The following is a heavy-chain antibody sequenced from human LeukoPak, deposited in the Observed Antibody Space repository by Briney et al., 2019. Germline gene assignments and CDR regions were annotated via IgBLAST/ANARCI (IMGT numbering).Heavy chain of an antibody. J-gene: IGHJ4*02. CDR1: GFTFSSYE. D-gene: IGHD4-17*01. V-gene: IGHV3-48*03. CDR2: ISSSGSTI. CDR3: ATDSSDYGNY. Sequence: GGSLRLSCAASGFTFSSYEMNWVRQAPGKGLEWVSYISSSGSTIYYADSVKGRFTISRDNAKNSLYLQMNSLRAEDTAVYYCATDSSDYGNYWGQGTLVTVSS.